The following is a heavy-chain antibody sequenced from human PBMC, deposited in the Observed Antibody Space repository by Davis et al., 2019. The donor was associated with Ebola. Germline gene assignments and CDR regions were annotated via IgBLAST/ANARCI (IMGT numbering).Heavy chain of an antibody. D-gene: IGHD6-13*01. CDR1: GYIFTKSW. CDR2: IYPGDSDT. Sequence: GESLKISCKGSGYIFTKSWIGWVRQMSGKGLEWMGIIYPGDSDTRYSPFFQGQVTISADKSIGTAYLQWSSLKASDTAMYYCARHHLPAAGIDYWGQGTLVTVSS. CDR3: ARHHLPAAGIDY. J-gene: IGHJ4*02. V-gene: IGHV5-51*01.